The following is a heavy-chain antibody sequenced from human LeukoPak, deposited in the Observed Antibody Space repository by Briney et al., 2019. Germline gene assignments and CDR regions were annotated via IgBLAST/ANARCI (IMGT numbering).Heavy chain of an antibody. CDR1: GYTFTSSA. D-gene: IGHD4-23*01. CDR2: IIPIFGTA. V-gene: IGHV1-69*13. Sequence: SVKVSCKASGYTFTSSAMNWVRQAPGQGLEWMGGIIPIFGTANYAQKFQGRVTITADESTSTAYMELSSLRSEDTAVYYCAGTKADYGGNSGAFDIWGQGTMVTVSS. CDR3: AGTKADYGGNSGAFDI. J-gene: IGHJ3*02.